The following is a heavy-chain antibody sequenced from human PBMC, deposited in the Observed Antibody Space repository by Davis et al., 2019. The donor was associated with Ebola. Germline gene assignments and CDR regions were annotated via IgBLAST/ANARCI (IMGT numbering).Heavy chain of an antibody. CDR1: GGSIRTHY. CDR2: FSFCSRT. Sequence: SETLSLTCTVSGGSIRTHYWSWIRQFPGNVLYWFGFFSFCSRTVSNPSLKSLAIISVDTSKNHFSLNLSSVTAADTANNYCARTVFYDSTGYYVHWYYDLWGRGTLVTVSS. D-gene: IGHD3-22*01. V-gene: IGHV4-59*11. CDR3: ARTVFYDSTGYYVHWYYDL. J-gene: IGHJ2*01.